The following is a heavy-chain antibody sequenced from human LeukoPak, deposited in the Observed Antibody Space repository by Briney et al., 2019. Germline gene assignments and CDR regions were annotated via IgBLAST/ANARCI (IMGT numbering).Heavy chain of an antibody. V-gene: IGHV3-30*02. CDR1: GFTFSNYA. Sequence: PGGSLRLSCAASGFTFSNYAMSWVRQAPGKGLEWVAFIRYDGSNKYYADSVKGRFTISRDNSKNTLYLQMNSLRAEDTAVYYCAKAVGGSGSYYSPFDYWGQGTLVTVSS. CDR2: IRYDGSNK. CDR3: AKAVGGSGSYYSPFDY. D-gene: IGHD3-10*01. J-gene: IGHJ4*02.